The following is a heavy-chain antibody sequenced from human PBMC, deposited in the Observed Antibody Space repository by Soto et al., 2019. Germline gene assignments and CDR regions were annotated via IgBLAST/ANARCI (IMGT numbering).Heavy chain of an antibody. V-gene: IGHV1-18*01. Sequence: ASVKVSCKSSGYTFTSYGISWVRQAPGQGLEWMGWISAYNGNTKYAQKLQGRVTMTTDTSTSTAYMELRSLRSDDTAVYYCARGWDSSSSFGFDPWGQGTLVTVSS. CDR3: ARGWDSSSSFGFDP. CDR2: ISAYNGNT. J-gene: IGHJ5*02. D-gene: IGHD6-6*01. CDR1: GYTFTSYG.